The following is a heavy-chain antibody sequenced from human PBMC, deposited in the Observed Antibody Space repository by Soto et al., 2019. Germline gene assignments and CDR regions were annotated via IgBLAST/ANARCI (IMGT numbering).Heavy chain of an antibody. CDR2: IFYSGST. Sequence: SETLSLTCTVSGDSISSSNYFWGWIRQPPGKGLEWIGTIFYSGSTYYNPSLKSRVTISVHTSKNQFSLKLTSVTAADTALYYCARRYGWLYFDYWGQGSLVTVS. V-gene: IGHV4-39*01. D-gene: IGHD3-10*01. CDR3: ARRYGWLYFDY. CDR1: GDSISSSNYF. J-gene: IGHJ4*02.